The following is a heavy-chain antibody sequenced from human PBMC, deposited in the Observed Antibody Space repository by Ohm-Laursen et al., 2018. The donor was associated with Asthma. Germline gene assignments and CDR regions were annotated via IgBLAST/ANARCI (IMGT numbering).Heavy chain of an antibody. J-gene: IGHJ6*02. Sequence: GESLRISCKGSGYTYSTYYIGWVRQMPGKGLEWMGIIHPSGFDTRYGPSFQGQVTLPVDESINTAYLQWNSLKASDTAIYYCARHNFALDVWGQGTTVTVSS. V-gene: IGHV5-51*01. D-gene: IGHD1-1*01. CDR2: IHPSGFDT. CDR3: ARHNFALDV. CDR1: GYTYSTYY.